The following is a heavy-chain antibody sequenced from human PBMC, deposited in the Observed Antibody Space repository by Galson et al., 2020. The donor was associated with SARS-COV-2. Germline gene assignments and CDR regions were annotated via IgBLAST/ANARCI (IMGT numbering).Heavy chain of an antibody. CDR3: AREFDYDILTGSSY. Sequence: GGSLRLSCAASGFTFSSFWITWVRQAPGKGLEWVANIKPDGSEKYYVDSVKGRFTIFRDNAKNSLYLQMNSLRAEDTAVYYCAREFDYDILTGSSYWGQGTLVTVSS. V-gene: IGHV3-7*03. CDR2: IKPDGSEK. J-gene: IGHJ4*02. CDR1: GFTFSSFW. D-gene: IGHD3-9*01.